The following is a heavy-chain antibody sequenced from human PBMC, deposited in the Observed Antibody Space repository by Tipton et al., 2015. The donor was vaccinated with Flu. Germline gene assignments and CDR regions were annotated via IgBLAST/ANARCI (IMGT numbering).Heavy chain of an antibody. V-gene: IGHV3-7*01. D-gene: IGHD1-26*01. CDR1: GFTFSSYW. CDR2: IKQDGSEK. CDR3: ARDMYSPYSGSYFDY. J-gene: IGHJ4*02. Sequence: SLRLSCAASGFTFSSYWMSWVRQAPGKGLEWVANIKQDGSEKYYVDSVKGRFTISRDNAKNSLYLQMNSLRAEDTAAYYCARDMYSPYSGSYFDYWGQGTLVTVSS.